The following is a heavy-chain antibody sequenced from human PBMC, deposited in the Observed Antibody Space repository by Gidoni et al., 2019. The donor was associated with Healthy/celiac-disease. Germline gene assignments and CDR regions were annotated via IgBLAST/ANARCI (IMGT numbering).Heavy chain of an antibody. J-gene: IGHJ3*02. CDR2: IYPGDSDT. V-gene: IGHV5-51*01. CDR3: ARSSGIGVTMIEAPPFFFDI. CDR1: GYSFTSYW. D-gene: IGHD3-22*01. Sequence: EVQLVQSGAEVKKPGESLKISCKGSGYSFTSYWLGWVRQMPGKGLEWMGIIYPGDSDTRYSPSFQGQVTISADKSISTAYLQWSSLKASDTAMYYCARSSGIGVTMIEAPPFFFDIWGQGTMVTVSS.